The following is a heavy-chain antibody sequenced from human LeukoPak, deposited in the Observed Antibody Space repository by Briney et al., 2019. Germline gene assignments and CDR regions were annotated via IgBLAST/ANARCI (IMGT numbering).Heavy chain of an antibody. CDR2: INAGNGNT. Sequence: GASVKVSCTASGYTFTTYAMHWVRQAPGQRLEWMGWINAGNGNTKYSQKFQGRVTFTRDTSASTAYVEPSSLRSEDTAVYYCARDLGVVVIPTGEYYFDYWGQGTLVTVSS. D-gene: IGHD3-22*01. V-gene: IGHV1-3*01. CDR1: GYTFTTYA. J-gene: IGHJ4*02. CDR3: ARDLGVVVIPTGEYYFDY.